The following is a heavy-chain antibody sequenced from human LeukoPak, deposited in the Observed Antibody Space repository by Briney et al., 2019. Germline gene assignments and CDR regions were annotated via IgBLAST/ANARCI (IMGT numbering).Heavy chain of an antibody. D-gene: IGHD1-26*01. CDR2: ISSSSSTI. CDR3: ARAVKVVGATLIRDDWFDP. CDR1: GFTFSSYS. V-gene: IGHV3-48*01. Sequence: GGSLRLSCAASGFTFSSYSMNWVRQAPGKGLEWVSYISSSSSTIYYADSVKGRFTISRDNAKNSLYLQMNSLRAEDTAVYYCARAVKVVGATLIRDDWFDPWGQGTLVTVSS. J-gene: IGHJ5*02.